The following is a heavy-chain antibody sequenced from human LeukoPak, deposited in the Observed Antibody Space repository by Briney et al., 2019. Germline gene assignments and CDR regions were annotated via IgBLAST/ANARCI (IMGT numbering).Heavy chain of an antibody. D-gene: IGHD5-24*01. V-gene: IGHV4-34*01. CDR3: ARGSAMATIKEDYFDY. CDR2: INHSGST. J-gene: IGHJ4*02. Sequence: PGGSLRLSCAASGFTVSSNYMSWIRQPPGKGLEWIGEINHSGSTNYNPSLKSRVTISVDTSKNQFSLKLSSVTAADTAVYYCARGSAMATIKEDYFDYWGQGTLVTVSS. CDR1: GFTVSSNY.